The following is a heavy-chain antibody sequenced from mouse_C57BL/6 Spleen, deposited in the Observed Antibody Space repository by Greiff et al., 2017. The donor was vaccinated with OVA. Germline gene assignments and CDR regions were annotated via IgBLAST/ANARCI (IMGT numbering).Heavy chain of an antibody. D-gene: IGHD2-3*01. Sequence: EVKLVESEGGLVQPGSSMTLSCTASGFTFSDYYMAWVRQVPEKGLEWVANINYDGSSTYYLDSLNSRFIISRDNAKNILYLQMSSLKSEDTATYYCARADGYYFPMDYWGQGTSVTVSS. CDR2: INYDGSST. CDR3: ARADGYYFPMDY. J-gene: IGHJ4*01. CDR1: GFTFSDYY. V-gene: IGHV5-16*01.